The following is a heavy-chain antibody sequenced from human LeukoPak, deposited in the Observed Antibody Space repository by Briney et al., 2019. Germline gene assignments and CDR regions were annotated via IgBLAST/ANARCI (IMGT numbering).Heavy chain of an antibody. CDR3: AKDQYSSGWYSDY. Sequence: PGGSLRLSCAASGFTFSSYGMHWVRQAPGKGLEWVAVISYDGSNKYYADSVKGRFTISRDNSKNTLYLQMNSLRAEDTAVYYCAKDQYSSGWYSDYWVQGTLVTVSS. CDR2: ISYDGSNK. J-gene: IGHJ4*02. CDR1: GFTFSSYG. D-gene: IGHD6-19*01. V-gene: IGHV3-30*18.